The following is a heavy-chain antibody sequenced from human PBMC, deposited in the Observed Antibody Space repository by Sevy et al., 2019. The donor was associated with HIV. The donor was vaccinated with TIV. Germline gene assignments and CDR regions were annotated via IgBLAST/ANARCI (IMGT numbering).Heavy chain of an antibody. Sequence: SETLSLTCGAYGGSFSDYYWSWIRQPPGKGLEWIGEIYHNGGTNYNPSLESRVTISADTSKNQFSLNLFSLTAADTAVYFCAWATRAPSRARVAMGHRWQFDLWGRGTLVTVSS. D-gene: IGHD2-8*01. CDR1: GGSFSDYY. J-gene: IGHJ2*01. V-gene: IGHV4-34*01. CDR3: AWATRAPSRARVAMGHRWQFDL. CDR2: IYHNGGT.